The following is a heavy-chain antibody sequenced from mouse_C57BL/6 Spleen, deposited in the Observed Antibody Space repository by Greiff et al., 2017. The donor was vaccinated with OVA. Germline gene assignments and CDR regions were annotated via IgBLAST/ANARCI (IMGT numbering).Heavy chain of an antibody. J-gene: IGHJ4*01. CDR3: ARDLWGGGAMDY. CDR2: INYDGSST. Sequence: EVKLMESEGGLVQPGSSMKLSCTASGFTFSDYYMAWVRQVPEKGLEWVANINYDGSSTYYLDSLKSRFIISRDNAKNILYLQMSSLKSEDTATYYCARDLWGGGAMDYWGQGTSVTVSS. V-gene: IGHV5-16*01. D-gene: IGHD6-2*01. CDR1: GFTFSDYY.